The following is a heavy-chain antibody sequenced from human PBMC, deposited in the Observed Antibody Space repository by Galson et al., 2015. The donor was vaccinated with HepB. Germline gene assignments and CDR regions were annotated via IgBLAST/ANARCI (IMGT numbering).Heavy chain of an antibody. CDR3: ARTRSGGYYYDSSGYKPSYWYFDL. V-gene: IGHV3-66*01. D-gene: IGHD3-22*01. J-gene: IGHJ2*01. CDR2: IYSGGST. Sequence: SLRLSCAASGFTVSSNYMSWVRQAPGKGLEWVSVIYSGGSTYYADSVKGRFTISRDNSKNTLYLQMNSLRAEDTAVYYCARTRSGGYYYDSSGYKPSYWYFDLWGRGTLVTVSS. CDR1: GFTVSSNY.